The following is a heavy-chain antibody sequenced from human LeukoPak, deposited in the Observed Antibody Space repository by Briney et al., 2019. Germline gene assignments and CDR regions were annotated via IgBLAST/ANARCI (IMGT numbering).Heavy chain of an antibody. CDR1: GFAYSSYA. Sequence: GGSLRLSCAASGFAYSSYAMLWVRDSPDKGLEWVALVSYDGGSKYYADSVKGRITISRDNSKNTLHLQMNSLRSEDTAVYYCARVKGGIAAAGNYFDYWGQGTLVTVSS. D-gene: IGHD6-13*01. J-gene: IGHJ4*02. V-gene: IGHV3-30-3*01. CDR2: VSYDGGSK. CDR3: ARVKGGIAAAGNYFDY.